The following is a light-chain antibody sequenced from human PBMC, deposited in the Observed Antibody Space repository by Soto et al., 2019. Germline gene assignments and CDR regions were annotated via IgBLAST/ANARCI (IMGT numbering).Light chain of an antibody. J-gene: IGKJ4*01. Sequence: DIQMTQSPPFVSASVGDRVTISCRASQTAGSWLSWFHQTPGGAPNLLIFHTSCLQTGVPSRFDGRGSWTEFTLNISCLQTEDFGTYYCQHADGLRERTFGGGTTVEI. V-gene: IGKV1-12*01. CDR1: QTAGSW. CDR3: QHADGLRERT. CDR2: HTS.